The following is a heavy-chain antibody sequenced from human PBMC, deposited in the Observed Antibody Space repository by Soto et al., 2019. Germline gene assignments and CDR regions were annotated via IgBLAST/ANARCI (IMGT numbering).Heavy chain of an antibody. CDR2: ISGSGGST. J-gene: IGHJ4*02. CDR1: GFTFSSYA. D-gene: IGHD3-16*02. Sequence: EVQLLESGGGLVQPGGSLRLSCAASGFTFSSYAMSWVRQAPGKGLEWVSAISGSGGSTYYADSVKVRFTISRANAKNTLYLHMNSRSAEDTAVYYCAKGLQLGELSSDYCGQGTLVAVSS. CDR3: AKGLQLGELSSDY. V-gene: IGHV3-23*01.